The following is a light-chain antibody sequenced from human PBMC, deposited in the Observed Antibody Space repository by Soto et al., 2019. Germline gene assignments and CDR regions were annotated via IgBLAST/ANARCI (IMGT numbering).Light chain of an antibody. V-gene: IGKV3-15*01. CDR2: GAS. Sequence: EIVLTQSPATLSESPGERVTLSCRASQSVDINLAWYQQKPGQAPRLLIYGASTRATDMPGRFSGRGSGTEFTLTINGLQSEDFAVYYCQQYRNWPRTFGQGTKVDIK. J-gene: IGKJ1*01. CDR3: QQYRNWPRT. CDR1: QSVDIN.